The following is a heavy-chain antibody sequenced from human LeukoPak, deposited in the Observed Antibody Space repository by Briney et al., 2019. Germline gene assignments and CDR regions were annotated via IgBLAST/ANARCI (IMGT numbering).Heavy chain of an antibody. CDR3: TTHLSQAAYPI. Sequence: GGSLRLSCAASGFTFSSYSMHWVRQSPGKGLEWVSSISSSSSYIYYTDSLKGRFTISRDNAKNTLFLQMNSLRAEDTALYYCTTHLSQAAYPIWGQGAMVIVSS. V-gene: IGHV3-21*01. CDR1: GFTFSSYS. D-gene: IGHD1-1*01. J-gene: IGHJ3*02. CDR2: ISSSSSYI.